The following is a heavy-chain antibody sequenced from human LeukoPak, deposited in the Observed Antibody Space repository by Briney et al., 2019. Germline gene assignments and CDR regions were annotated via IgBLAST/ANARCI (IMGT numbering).Heavy chain of an antibody. CDR3: ARDGPR. CDR1: GFTFSSHG. V-gene: IGHV3-33*01. CDR2: IWYNGSNK. Sequence: PGRSLRLSCAASGFTFSSHGMHWVRQAPGKGLEWVAVIWYNGSNKYYADSVKGRITISRDNSKNTLYLQMNSLRAEDTAVYYCARDGPRWGQGTLVTVSS. J-gene: IGHJ4*02.